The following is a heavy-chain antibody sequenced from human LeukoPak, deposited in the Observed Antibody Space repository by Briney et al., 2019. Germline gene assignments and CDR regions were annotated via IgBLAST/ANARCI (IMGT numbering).Heavy chain of an antibody. J-gene: IGHJ6*03. CDR1: GGSISSYY. CDR2: IYTSGST. CDR3: ARSSIAEPGYYYYMDV. V-gene: IGHV4-4*07. Sequence: SETLSLTCTVSGGSISSYYWSWIRQPAGKGLEWIVRIYTSGSTNYNPSLKSPVTMSVDTSKNQFSLKLSSVTAADTAVYDCARSSIAEPGYYYYMDVWGKGTTVTVSS. D-gene: IGHD6-6*01.